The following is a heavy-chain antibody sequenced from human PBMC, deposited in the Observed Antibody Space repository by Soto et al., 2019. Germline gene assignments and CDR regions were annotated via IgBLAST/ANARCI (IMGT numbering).Heavy chain of an antibody. J-gene: IGHJ4*02. V-gene: IGHV5-51*01. D-gene: IGHD6-19*01. Sequence: GESLKISFKGSGYSFTSYLIGWVRQMPGKGLEWMGIIYPGDSDTRYSPSFQGQVTISADKSIRTAYLQWSSLKASDTAMYYCARHPAHVKWLVRLGYFDYSGQGTLVTVCS. CDR1: GYSFTSYL. CDR2: IYPGDSDT. CDR3: ARHPAHVKWLVRLGYFDY.